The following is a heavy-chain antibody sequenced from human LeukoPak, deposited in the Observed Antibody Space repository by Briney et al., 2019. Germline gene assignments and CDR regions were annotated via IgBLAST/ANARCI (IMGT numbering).Heavy chain of an antibody. D-gene: IGHD3-10*01. CDR2: IYSGGST. CDR3: AKVILGVRGYYYYYMDV. CDR1: GFTVSSNY. V-gene: IGHV3-66*01. Sequence: GGSLRLSCAASGFTVSSNYMSWVRQAPGKGLEWVSVIYSGGSTYYADSVKGRFTISRDNSKNTLYLQMNSLRAEDTAVYYCAKVILGVRGYYYYYMDVWGKGTTVTISS. J-gene: IGHJ6*03.